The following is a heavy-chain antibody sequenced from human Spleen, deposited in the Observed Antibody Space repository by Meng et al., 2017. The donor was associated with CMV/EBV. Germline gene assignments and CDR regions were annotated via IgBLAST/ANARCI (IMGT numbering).Heavy chain of an antibody. Sequence: ASVKVSCKASGYTFTGYYMHWVRQATGQGLEWMGWMNPNSGNTGYAQKFQGRVTMTRNTSISTAYMELSGLRSEDTAVYYCAAIYSGSYYYYYGMDVWGQGTTVTVSS. V-gene: IGHV1-8*02. D-gene: IGHD1-26*01. CDR3: AAIYSGSYYYYYGMDV. CDR1: GYTFTGYY. CDR2: MNPNSGNT. J-gene: IGHJ6*02.